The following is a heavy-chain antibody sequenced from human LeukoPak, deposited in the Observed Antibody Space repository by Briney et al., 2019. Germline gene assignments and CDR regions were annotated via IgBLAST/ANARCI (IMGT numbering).Heavy chain of an antibody. Sequence: GGSLRLSCAASGFTFDDYGMSWVRQAPGKGLEWVSGINWNGGSTGYADSVKGRFTISRDNAKNSLYLQMNSLRAEDTALYYCARIKTAAGMQYYYYYMDVWGKGTTVTVSS. V-gene: IGHV3-20*04. CDR1: GFTFDDYG. D-gene: IGHD6-25*01. CDR3: ARIKTAAGMQYYYYYMDV. J-gene: IGHJ6*03. CDR2: INWNGGST.